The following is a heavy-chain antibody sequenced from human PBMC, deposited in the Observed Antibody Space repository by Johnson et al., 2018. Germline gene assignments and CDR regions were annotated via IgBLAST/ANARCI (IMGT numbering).Heavy chain of an antibody. CDR2: IYYSGST. V-gene: IGHV4-59*01. Sequence: QVQLQESGPGLVKPSETLSLTCTVSGGSISSYYWSWIRQPPGKGLEWIGYIYYSGSTNYNPSLKSRVPISVDTSKNQFSLKLSSVTAAGTAVYYCASPLGNRVYDAFDIWGQGTMVTVSS. CDR3: ASPLGNRVYDAFDI. CDR1: GGSISSYY. D-gene: IGHD7-27*01. J-gene: IGHJ3*02.